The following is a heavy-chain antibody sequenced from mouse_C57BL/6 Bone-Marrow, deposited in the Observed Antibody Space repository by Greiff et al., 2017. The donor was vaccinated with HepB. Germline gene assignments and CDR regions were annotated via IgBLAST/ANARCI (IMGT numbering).Heavy chain of an antibody. CDR1: GYTFTSYW. J-gene: IGHJ2*01. D-gene: IGHD1-1*01. CDR3: KGDYGSSYVSFDY. Sequence: EVMLVESGTVLARPGASVKMSCKTSGYTFTSYWMHWVKQRPGQGLEWIGAIYPGNSDTSYNQKFKGKAKLTAVTSASTAYMELSSLTNEDSAVYYCKGDYGSSYVSFDYWGQGTTLTVSS. CDR2: IYPGNSDT. V-gene: IGHV1-5*01.